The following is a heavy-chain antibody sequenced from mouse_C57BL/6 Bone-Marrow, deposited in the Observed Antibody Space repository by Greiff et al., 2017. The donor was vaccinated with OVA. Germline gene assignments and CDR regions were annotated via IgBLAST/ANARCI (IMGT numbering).Heavy chain of an antibody. CDR1: GFTFSDFY. J-gene: IGHJ4*01. CDR3: ARDITTVVEGGYAMDD. V-gene: IGHV7-1*01. D-gene: IGHD1-1*01. CDR2: SRNKANDYTT. Sequence: EVKVVESGGGLVQSGRSLRLSCATSGFTFSDFYMEWVRQAPGKGLEWIAASRNKANDYTTEYSASVKGRFIVSRDTSQSILYLQMNALRAEDTAMYYCARDITTVVEGGYAMDDWGQGTSVTVSS.